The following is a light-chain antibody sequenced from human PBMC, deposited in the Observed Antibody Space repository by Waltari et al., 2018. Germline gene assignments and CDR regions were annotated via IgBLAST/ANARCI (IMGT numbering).Light chain of an antibody. CDR3: SSYASSGTLV. CDR1: SRYVGGCIF. CDR2: EVN. Sequence: QSALTQPAPVSGSPGPAFTLSCTGTSRYVGGCIFPPWYQVHPGKVPKLIIYEVNRRPSGVSNRFSGSKSGNTASLTISGLQAEDEADFYCSSYASSGTLVFGSGTKVTVL. V-gene: IGLV2-14*01. J-gene: IGLJ1*01.